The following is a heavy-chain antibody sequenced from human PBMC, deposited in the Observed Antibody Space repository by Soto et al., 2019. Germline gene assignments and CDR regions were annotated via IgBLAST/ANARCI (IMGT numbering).Heavy chain of an antibody. D-gene: IGHD3-22*01. CDR3: ARGLYYYDSSAYYGY. J-gene: IGHJ4*02. V-gene: IGHV4-34*01. CDR1: GGSFSGYY. CDR2: INHSGST. Sequence: SETLSLTCAVYGGSFSGYYWSWIRQPPGKGLEWIGEINHSGSTNYNPSLKSRVTISVDTSKNQFSLKLSSVTAADTAVYYCARGLYYYDSSAYYGYWGQGTLVTVSS.